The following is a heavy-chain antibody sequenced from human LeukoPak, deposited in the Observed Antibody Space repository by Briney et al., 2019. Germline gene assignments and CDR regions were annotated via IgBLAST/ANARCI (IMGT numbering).Heavy chain of an antibody. V-gene: IGHV4-59*01. Sequence: XXSXXXYYWXWIRQPPGKGLEWIGYIYYSGSTNYNPSLKSRVTISVDTSKNQFSLKLSSVTAADTAVYYCARRDGYKKYYFDYWGQGTLVTVSS. J-gene: IGHJ4*02. CDR1: XXSXXXYY. CDR2: IYYSGST. D-gene: IGHD5-24*01. CDR3: ARRDGYKKYYFDY.